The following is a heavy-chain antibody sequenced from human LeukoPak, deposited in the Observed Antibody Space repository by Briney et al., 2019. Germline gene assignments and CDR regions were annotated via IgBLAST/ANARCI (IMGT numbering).Heavy chain of an antibody. CDR1: GFTFNSYG. Sequence: GTSLRLYCSASGFTFNSYGMHWVRLAPGKGLEGVTVISYGRSKQFYADSGKGRFTISRDNSKNTVYLPMSSLTAGDTAVYYCAKGARTRGRDKNYDTSVYSPADSWGQGALVRVSS. V-gene: IGHV3-30*18. J-gene: IGHJ5*01. CDR2: ISYGRSKQ. CDR3: AKGARTRGRDKNYDTSVYSPADS. D-gene: IGHD3-22*01.